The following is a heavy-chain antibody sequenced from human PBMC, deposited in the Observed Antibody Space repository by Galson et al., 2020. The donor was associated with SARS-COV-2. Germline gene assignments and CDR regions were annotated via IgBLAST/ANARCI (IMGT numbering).Heavy chain of an antibody. V-gene: IGHV3-33*01. J-gene: IGHJ6*02. CDR1: GFTFSTYA. CDR2: IWNDGSKT. CDR3: ARDPYGCRNSWSWVDSYFGMDV. Sequence: TGGSLRLSCAASGFTFSTYAMHWVRQAPGKGLEWVAVIWNDGSKTYYGDSVKGRFTISRDNSKNTLSLQMNSLRAEDTAVYYCARDPYGCRNSWSWVDSYFGMDVWGQGTTVTVSS. D-gene: IGHD6-13*01.